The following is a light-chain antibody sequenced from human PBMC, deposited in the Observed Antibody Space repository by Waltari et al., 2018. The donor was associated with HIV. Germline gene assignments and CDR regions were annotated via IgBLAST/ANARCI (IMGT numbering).Light chain of an antibody. CDR1: SSDVGGYNY. V-gene: IGLV2-23*02. CDR3: CSYVGSSTWV. CDR2: DVS. J-gene: IGLJ3*02. Sequence: QSALTQPASGQSITISCTGTSSDVGGYNYVSWYQQHPGKAPKVMIYDVSKRPSGVSNRFSGSKSGNTASLTISGLQAEDEADYYCCSYVGSSTWVFGGGTKLTVL.